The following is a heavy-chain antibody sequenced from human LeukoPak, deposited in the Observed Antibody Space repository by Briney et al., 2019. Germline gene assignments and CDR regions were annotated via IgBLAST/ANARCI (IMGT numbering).Heavy chain of an antibody. V-gene: IGHV1-18*04. CDR2: ISIYTGNT. CDR3: ARVRGTALTAYPGYFDY. J-gene: IGHJ4*02. CDR1: GYTFTSYG. Sequence: ASVKVSCKASGYTFTSYGISWVRQAPGQGLECMGWISIYTGNTKYGEKFQGRATMTRDTSTSTAYMEGRSLRSDDTAVYYCARVRGTALTAYPGYFDYWGQGTLVTVSS. D-gene: IGHD2-21*02.